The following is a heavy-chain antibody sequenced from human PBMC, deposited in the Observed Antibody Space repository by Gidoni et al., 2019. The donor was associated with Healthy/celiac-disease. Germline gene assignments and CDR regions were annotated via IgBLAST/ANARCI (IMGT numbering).Heavy chain of an antibody. V-gene: IGHV3-30-3*01. Sequence: QVQLVESGGGVVQPGGYLRLSRAAPGFTFSNHAMHWVRQAPGKGLEWVAVISYDGSNKYYAYSVKGRFTISRDNSKNTLYLQMNSLRAEYTAVYYCARETYYYDSSGYYYRGPLDYWGQGTLVTVSS. J-gene: IGHJ4*02. CDR3: ARETYYYDSSGYYYRGPLDY. CDR1: GFTFSNHA. D-gene: IGHD3-22*01. CDR2: ISYDGSNK.